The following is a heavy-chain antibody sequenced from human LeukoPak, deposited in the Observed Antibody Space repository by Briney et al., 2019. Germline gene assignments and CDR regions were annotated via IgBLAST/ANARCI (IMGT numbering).Heavy chain of an antibody. Sequence: GGSLRLSCAASGFTFSSYAISWVRQAPGQGLEWMGGIIPIFGTANYAQKFQGRVTITADKSTSTAYMELSSLRSEDTAVYYCARAGDSSGYYPYYYYYYYMDVWGKGTTVTVS. CDR3: ARAGDSSGYYPYYYYYYYMDV. CDR2: IIPIFGTA. D-gene: IGHD3-22*01. CDR1: GFTFSSYA. V-gene: IGHV1-69*06. J-gene: IGHJ6*03.